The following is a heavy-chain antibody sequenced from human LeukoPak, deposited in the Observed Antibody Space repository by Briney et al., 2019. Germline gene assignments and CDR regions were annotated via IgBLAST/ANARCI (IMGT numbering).Heavy chain of an antibody. Sequence: SVKVSCKASGGTFSSYAISWVRQAPGQGLEWMGGIIPIFGTANYAQKFQGRVTITTDESTSTAYMELSSLRSEDTAVYYCARAYSSSWYTSSPYYYCYMDVWGKGTTVNVSS. CDR1: GGTFSSYA. CDR2: IIPIFGTA. CDR3: ARAYSSSWYTSSPYYYCYMDV. J-gene: IGHJ6*03. V-gene: IGHV1-69*05. D-gene: IGHD6-13*01.